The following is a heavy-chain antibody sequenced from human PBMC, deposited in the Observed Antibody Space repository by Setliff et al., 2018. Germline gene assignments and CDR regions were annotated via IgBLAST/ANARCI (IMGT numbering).Heavy chain of an antibody. CDR2: TIPMFGTR. CDR3: VREGVDSRSSTDYRYYMDV. V-gene: IGHV1-69*05. J-gene: IGHJ6*03. CDR1: GGTFSYYG. D-gene: IGHD3-22*01. Sequence: SVKVSCKASGGTFSYYGISWVRQAPGQGLEWMGGTIPMFGTRNYARKFQGRVTIITDESTSTAYMQLTSLGSEDTAVYYCVREGVDSRSSTDYRYYMDVWGKGTTVTVSS.